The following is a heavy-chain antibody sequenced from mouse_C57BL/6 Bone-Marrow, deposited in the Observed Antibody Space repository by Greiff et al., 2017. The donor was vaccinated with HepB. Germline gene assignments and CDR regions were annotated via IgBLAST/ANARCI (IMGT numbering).Heavy chain of an antibody. D-gene: IGHD1-1*01. Sequence: DVKLVESGGGLVKPGGSLKLSCAASGFTFSDYGMHWVRQAPEKGLEWVAYISSGSSTIYYADTVKGRFTISRDNAKNTLFLQMTSLRSEDTAMYYCARQGSPYYYAMDYWGQGTSVTVSS. V-gene: IGHV5-17*01. CDR3: ARQGSPYYYAMDY. CDR2: ISSGSSTI. J-gene: IGHJ4*01. CDR1: GFTFSDYG.